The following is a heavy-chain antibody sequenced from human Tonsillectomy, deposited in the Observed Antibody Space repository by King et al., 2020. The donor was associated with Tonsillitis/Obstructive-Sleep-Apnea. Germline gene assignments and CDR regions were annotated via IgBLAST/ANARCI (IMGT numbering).Heavy chain of an antibody. D-gene: IGHD5-12*01. Sequence: VQLVESGGGLVQPGGSLRLSCSASGFTFSSYALHWVRQAPGKRLEYVSAISTNGDYTSYADSVKGRFTISRDNSKNTLYLQMSSLTSEDTAVYYCVRHSGNDNSRCLDYWGQGTLVTVSS. CDR1: GFTFSSYA. CDR3: VRHSGNDNSRCLDY. V-gene: IGHV3-64D*06. CDR2: ISTNGDYT. J-gene: IGHJ4*02.